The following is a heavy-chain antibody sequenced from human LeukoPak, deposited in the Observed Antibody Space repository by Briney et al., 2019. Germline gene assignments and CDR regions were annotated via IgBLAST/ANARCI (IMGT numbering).Heavy chain of an antibody. J-gene: IGHJ4*02. D-gene: IGHD4-17*01. V-gene: IGHV1-2*02. CDR3: ARGKHYGDFDY. CDR1: GFTFTGYY. CDR2: INPRSGGT. Sequence: ASVKVSCKASGFTFTGYYMHWVRQAPGQGLEWMGWINPRSGGTNYAQKFLGRVTMTRDTSISTAYMELSRLRSDDTAVYHCARGKHYGDFDYWGQGTLVTVSS.